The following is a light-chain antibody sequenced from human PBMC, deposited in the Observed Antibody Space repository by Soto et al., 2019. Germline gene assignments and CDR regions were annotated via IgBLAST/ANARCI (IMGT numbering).Light chain of an antibody. CDR3: SSYRSSSSLYV. Sequence: QSALTQPASVSGAPGQSITISCTGTSNDISPYNYVSWYQQHPGKAPKLMIYEVSSRPSGVSNRFSGSKSGNTASLTISGLQAEDEGDYYCSSYRSSSSLYVFGTGTKLTVL. J-gene: IGLJ1*01. CDR1: SNDISPYNY. CDR2: EVS. V-gene: IGLV2-14*01.